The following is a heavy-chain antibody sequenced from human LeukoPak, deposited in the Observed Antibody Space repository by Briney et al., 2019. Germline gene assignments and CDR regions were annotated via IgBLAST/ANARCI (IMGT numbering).Heavy chain of an antibody. CDR1: GYTFTGYY. V-gene: IGHV1-2*02. CDR2: INPNSGGT. J-gene: IGHJ6*02. CDR3: ARDGSLAAAASPSYYYYYGMDV. D-gene: IGHD6-13*01. Sequence: ASVKVSCKASGYTFTGYYMHWVRQAPGQGLEWMGWINPNSGGTNYAQKFQGRVTMTMDTSISTAYMELSRLRSDDTAVYYCARDGSLAAAASPSYYYYYGMDVWGQGTTVTVSS.